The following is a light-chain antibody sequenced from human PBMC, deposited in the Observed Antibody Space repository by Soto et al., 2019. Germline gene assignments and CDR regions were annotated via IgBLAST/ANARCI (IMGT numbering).Light chain of an antibody. CDR3: QQSSNSPMYT. V-gene: IGKV1-5*03. CDR1: QSISSW. Sequence: DIQMTQSPSTLSASVGDRVTITCRTSQSISSWLAWYQQKPGKAPKLLIYKASSLESGVPSRFSGSGSGTEFTLTISSLQPEDFATYYCQQSSNSPMYTFGQGT. J-gene: IGKJ2*01. CDR2: KAS.